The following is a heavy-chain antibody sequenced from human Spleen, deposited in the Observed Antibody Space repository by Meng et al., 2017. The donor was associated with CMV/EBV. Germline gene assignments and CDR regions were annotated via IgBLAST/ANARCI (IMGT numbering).Heavy chain of an antibody. CDR3: AKDVGHYNPDGFDV. J-gene: IGHJ3*01. Sequence: GGSLRLSCAASGFTFGKYVMTWVRQDPGKGLKWVSSIGASGGSIYYAASVKGRFTITRDNSKNTLYLQMNSLRAEDKAVYYCAKDVGHYNPDGFDVWGQGTMVTVSS. CDR1: GFTFGKYV. V-gene: IGHV3-23*01. CDR2: IGASGGSI. D-gene: IGHD3-10*01.